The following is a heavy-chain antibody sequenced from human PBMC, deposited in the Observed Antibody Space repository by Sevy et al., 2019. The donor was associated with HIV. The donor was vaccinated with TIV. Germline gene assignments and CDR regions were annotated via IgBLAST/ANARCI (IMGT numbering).Heavy chain of an antibody. J-gene: IGHJ3*02. CDR1: GFTFSTYA. V-gene: IGHV3-23*01. CDR3: AGARYDSSGSFDAFDI. CDR2: IFRNFRGVDVT. Sequence: GGSLRLSCTTSGFTFSTYAMTWVRQAPGKGLEWVSTIFRNFRGVDVTYYADSGKGRFTISRDSSRNTLYLQMNSLRAEDTAIYYCAGARYDSSGSFDAFDIWGQGTMVTVSS. D-gene: IGHD3-22*01.